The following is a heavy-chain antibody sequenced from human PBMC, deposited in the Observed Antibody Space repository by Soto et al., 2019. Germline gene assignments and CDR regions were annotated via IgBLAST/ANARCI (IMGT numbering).Heavy chain of an antibody. CDR1: GYTFTSYW. Sequence: GESLKISCKTSGYTFTSYWIGWVRQMPGKGLEWMGIIYPRDSQTRYSPSFQGQVTMSADESISTVYLQWFTLKASDTAMYYCARHKYDWVDYGDAFDVWGQGTMVTVSS. D-gene: IGHD4-17*01. CDR3: ARHKYDWVDYGDAFDV. CDR2: IYPRDSQT. V-gene: IGHV5-51*01. J-gene: IGHJ3*01.